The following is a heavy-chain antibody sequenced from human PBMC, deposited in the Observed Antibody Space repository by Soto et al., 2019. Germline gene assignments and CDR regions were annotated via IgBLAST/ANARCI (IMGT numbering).Heavy chain of an antibody. D-gene: IGHD3-9*01. V-gene: IGHV3-48*01. CDR3: ARDQSHFVWLLRRLSLDAFDI. J-gene: IGHJ3*02. CDR1: GFTFSSYS. Sequence: GGSLRLSCAASGFTFSSYSMNWVRQAPGKGLEWVSYISSSSSTIYYADSVKGRFTISRDNAKNSLYLQMNSLRAEDTAVYYCARDQSHFVWLLRRLSLDAFDICGQGTMVSVSS. CDR2: ISSSSSTI.